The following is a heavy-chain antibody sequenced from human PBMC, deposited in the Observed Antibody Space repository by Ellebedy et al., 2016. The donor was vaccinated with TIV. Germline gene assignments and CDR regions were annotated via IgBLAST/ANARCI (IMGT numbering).Heavy chain of an antibody. CDR3: ASGGEPQAFDI. Sequence: SVKVSCXASGGTFSSYAISWVRQAPGQGLEWMGGIIPIFGTANYAQKFQGRVTITADESTSTAYMELSSLRSEDTAVYYCASGGEPQAFDIWGQGTMVTVSS. CDR2: IIPIFGTA. CDR1: GGTFSSYA. D-gene: IGHD3-10*01. V-gene: IGHV1-69*13. J-gene: IGHJ3*02.